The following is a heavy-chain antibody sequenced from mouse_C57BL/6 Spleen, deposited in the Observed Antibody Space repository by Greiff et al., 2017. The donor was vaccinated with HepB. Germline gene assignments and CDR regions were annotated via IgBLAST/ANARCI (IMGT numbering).Heavy chain of an antibody. D-gene: IGHD2-1*01. CDR3: AVTTLFAY. J-gene: IGHJ3*01. CDR1: GYTFTSYW. Sequence: QVQLQQPGAELVRPGSSVKLSCKASGYTFTSYWMDWVKQRPGQGLEWIGNIYPSDSETHYNQKFKDKATLTVDKSSSTAYMQLSSLTSEYSAVYYCAVTTLFAYWGQGTLVTVSA. V-gene: IGHV1-61*01. CDR2: IYPSDSET.